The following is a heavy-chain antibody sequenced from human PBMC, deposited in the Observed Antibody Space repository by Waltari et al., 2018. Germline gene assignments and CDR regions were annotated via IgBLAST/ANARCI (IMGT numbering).Heavy chain of an antibody. CDR2: ISAYNGNT. CDR1: GYTFTSYG. CDR3: ARDVEYCTNGVCYTVHVAY. V-gene: IGHV1-18*01. J-gene: IGHJ4*02. Sequence: QVQLVQSGAEVKKPGASVKVSCKASGYTFTSYGISWVRQAPGQGLEWMGWISAYNGNTNYAQKLQGRVTMTTDTSTSTAYMELRSLRSDDTAVYYCARDVEYCTNGVCYTVHVAYWGQGTLVTVSS. D-gene: IGHD2-8*01.